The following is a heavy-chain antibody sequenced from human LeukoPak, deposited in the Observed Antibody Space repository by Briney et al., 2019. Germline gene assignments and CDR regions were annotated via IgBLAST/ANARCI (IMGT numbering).Heavy chain of an antibody. CDR2: IHHSGST. CDR1: GYSISSGDY. J-gene: IGHJ4*02. V-gene: IGHV4-38-2*02. D-gene: IGHD1-26*01. Sequence: SETLSLTCTVSGYSISSGDYWGWIRPPPGKGLEWIGTIHHSGSTYYNPSLKSRVIISVATSKNHFSLKLSSVTAADTAVYYCARAQWELLADYFDYWGQGTLVTVSS. CDR3: ARAQWELLADYFDY.